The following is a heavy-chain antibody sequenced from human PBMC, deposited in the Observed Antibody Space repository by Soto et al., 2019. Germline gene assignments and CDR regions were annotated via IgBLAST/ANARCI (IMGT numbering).Heavy chain of an antibody. CDR2: ISYDGSNK. J-gene: IGHJ6*02. CDR3: AKESAVVVPAAMRIPLWYYYYGMDV. D-gene: IGHD2-2*01. Sequence: QVQLVESGGGVVQPGRSLRLSCAASGFTFSSYGMHWVRQAPGKGLEWVAVISYDGSNKYYADSVKGRFTISRDNSKNTLYLQMNSLRAEDTAVYNCAKESAVVVPAAMRIPLWYYYYGMDVWGQGTTVTVSS. CDR1: GFTFSSYG. V-gene: IGHV3-30*18.